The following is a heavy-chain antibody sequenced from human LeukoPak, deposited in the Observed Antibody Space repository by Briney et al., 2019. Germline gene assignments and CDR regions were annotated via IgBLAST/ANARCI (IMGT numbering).Heavy chain of an antibody. J-gene: IGHJ4*02. D-gene: IGHD6-19*01. CDR1: GFTFSSYG. V-gene: IGHV3-30*18. CDR3: AKDRYSSGCSDY. Sequence: HPGRSLGLSCAASGFTFSSYGMHWVRQAPGKGLEWVAVISYDGSNKYYADSVKGRFTISRDNSKNTLYLQMNSLRAEDTAVYYCAKDRYSSGCSDYWGQGALVTVSS. CDR2: ISYDGSNK.